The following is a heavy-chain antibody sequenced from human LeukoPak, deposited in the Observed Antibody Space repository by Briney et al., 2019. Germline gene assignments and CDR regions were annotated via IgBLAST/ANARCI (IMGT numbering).Heavy chain of an antibody. CDR1: GFTFSKDW. J-gene: IGHJ6*02. CDR3: ARVFQTPGDYAMDV. CDR2: IKQDGSEK. Sequence: GGSLRLSCAASGFTFSKDWMSWVRQAPGKGLEWVANIKQDGSEKYYVESVKGRFTISRDNAQNSLYLQMNSLRAEDTAVYYCARVFQTPGDYAMDVWGQGTTVTVSS. V-gene: IGHV3-7*05.